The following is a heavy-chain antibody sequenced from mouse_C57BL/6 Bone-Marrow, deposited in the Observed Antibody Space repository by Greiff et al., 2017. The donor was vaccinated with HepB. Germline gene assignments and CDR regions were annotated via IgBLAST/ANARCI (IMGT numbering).Heavy chain of an antibody. CDR3: ARGPYYGSSPTGYFDV. V-gene: IGHV1-76*01. CDR1: GYTFTDYY. CDR2: IYPGSGNT. Sequence: QVQLQQSGAELVRPGASVKLSCKASGYTFTDYYINWVKQRPGQGLEWIARIYPGSGNTDYNEKFKGKATLTAEKSSSTAYMQLSSLTSEDSAVYFCARGPYYGSSPTGYFDVWGTGTTVTVSS. J-gene: IGHJ1*03. D-gene: IGHD1-1*01.